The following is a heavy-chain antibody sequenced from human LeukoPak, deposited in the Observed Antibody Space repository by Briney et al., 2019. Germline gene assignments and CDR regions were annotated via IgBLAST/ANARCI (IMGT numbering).Heavy chain of an antibody. CDR2: IYPGDSDT. V-gene: IGHV5-51*01. CDR1: GYSLTNYW. CDR3: ARHLGISAFDI. Sequence: GESLKISCKGSGYSLTNYWIGWVRQMPGKGPEWMGIIYPGDSDTRYRPSFQGQVTISADKSISTAYLQWSSLKASDTAMYYCARHLGISAFDIWGQGTMVTVSS. J-gene: IGHJ3*02. D-gene: IGHD3-16*01.